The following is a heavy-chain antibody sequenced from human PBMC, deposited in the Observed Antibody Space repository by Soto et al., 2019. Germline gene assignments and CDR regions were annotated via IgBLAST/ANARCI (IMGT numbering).Heavy chain of an antibody. CDR1: GWSFDTYY. CDR3: ARGGSSDWQVALDM. J-gene: IGHJ3*02. CDR2: SNHRGSN. Sequence: ETLSLTCVVPGWSFDTYYWNWIRQSPGKGLEWIGESNHRGSNNYSPSLKSRVTISLDTSKNQFSLKLTSVTAADTAVYYCARGGSSDWQVALDMWGQGTMVTVSS. V-gene: IGHV4-34*01. D-gene: IGHD6-19*01.